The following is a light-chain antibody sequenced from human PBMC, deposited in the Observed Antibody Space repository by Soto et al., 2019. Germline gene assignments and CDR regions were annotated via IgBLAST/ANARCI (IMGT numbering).Light chain of an antibody. V-gene: IGKV1-39*01. J-gene: IGKJ5*01. Sequence: TQMTQSTSSLSASVGDRVTITCLASQSISFYLNWYQQKPGKAHKVLIYAASNLQSGVPSRFSGSGSGTDFTLTISSLQHEDFATYYCQQSYSTPVTFGQGRRLEI. CDR1: QSISFY. CDR3: QQSYSTPVT. CDR2: AAS.